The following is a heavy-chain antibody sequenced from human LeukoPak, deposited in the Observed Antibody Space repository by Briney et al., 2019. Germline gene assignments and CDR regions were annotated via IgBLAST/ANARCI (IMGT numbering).Heavy chain of an antibody. CDR2: IIYDGSNK. V-gene: IGHV3-30*18. Sequence: AGGSLRLSCAASGFTFSSYDMHWVRQAPGKGLEWVADIIYDGSNKYYADPVKGRFTFFRDNSKNTLYLQMNSLRAEDTAVYYCAKSLGRGGDPPTWGQGTLVTVSS. J-gene: IGHJ4*02. CDR3: AKSLGRGGDPPT. CDR1: GFTFSSYD. D-gene: IGHD3-16*01.